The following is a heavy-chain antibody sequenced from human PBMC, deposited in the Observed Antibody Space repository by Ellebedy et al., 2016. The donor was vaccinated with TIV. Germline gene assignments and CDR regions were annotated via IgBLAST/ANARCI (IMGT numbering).Heavy chain of an antibody. CDR3: ARHPLEWLVGPTYFDY. CDR2: ISYGGSA. V-gene: IGHV4-39*01. D-gene: IGHD6-19*01. CDR1: GGSISRSSYY. J-gene: IGHJ4*02. Sequence: MPSETLSLTCTVSGGSISRSSYYWGWIRQPPGKGLEWIGSISYGGSAYYNPPLKSRVPISVDTSKNQFSLKMTSVTAADTAAYYSARHPLEWLVGPTYFDYWGPGTLITVSS.